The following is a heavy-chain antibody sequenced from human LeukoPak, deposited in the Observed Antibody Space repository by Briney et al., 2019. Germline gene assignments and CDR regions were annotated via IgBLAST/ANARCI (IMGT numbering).Heavy chain of an antibody. J-gene: IGHJ5*02. D-gene: IGHD4-17*01. V-gene: IGHV3-7*05. CDR3: AKDYGDSDWFDP. CDR1: GFTFSSYW. Sequence: PGGSLRLSCAASGFTFSSYWMSWVRQAPGKGLEWVANIKQDGSEKYYVDSVKGRFTISRDNSKNTLYLEMNSLRAEDTAIYYCAKDYGDSDWFDPWGQGTLVTVSS. CDR2: IKQDGSEK.